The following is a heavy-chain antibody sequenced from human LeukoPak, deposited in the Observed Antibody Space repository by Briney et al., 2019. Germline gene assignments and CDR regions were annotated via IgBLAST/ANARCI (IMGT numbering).Heavy chain of an antibody. V-gene: IGHV1-2*02. Sequence: ASVKVSCKASGHTSTDYYVHWVRQAPGQGLEWMGCINANSGGTNYAQRFQGRVTMTRDTSITTVYVELSSLTSDDTAVYYCARDPIRADGYNLDYWGQGTLVTVSS. D-gene: IGHD5-24*01. J-gene: IGHJ4*02. CDR2: INANSGGT. CDR3: ARDPIRADGYNLDY. CDR1: GHTSTDYY.